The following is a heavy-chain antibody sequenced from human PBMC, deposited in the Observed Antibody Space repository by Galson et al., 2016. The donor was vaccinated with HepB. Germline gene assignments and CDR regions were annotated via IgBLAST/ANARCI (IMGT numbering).Heavy chain of an antibody. CDR2: IKDDGSQK. Sequence: SLRLSCAASGCTISSHWMTWVRQAPGKGLEWVAYIKDDGSQKYYVDSVKGRFTISRDNAKNSLYLQMNTLRAEDTALYYCARDSGRREDVWGKGTTVTVSS. CDR1: GCTISSHW. CDR3: ARDSGRREDV. J-gene: IGHJ6*04. V-gene: IGHV3-7*04.